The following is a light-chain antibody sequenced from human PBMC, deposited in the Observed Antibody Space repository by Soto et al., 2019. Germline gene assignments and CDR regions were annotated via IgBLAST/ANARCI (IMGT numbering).Light chain of an antibody. CDR3: QHTFNSPPWT. J-gene: IGKJ1*01. Sequence: DIHMTQSPSSLSASVGDTVTITCRASQNIDMYLNWYQQKPGKAPRGLISGASNLQSGVTSRFNGSGSGTDFTLTISRLQSEDFASYFCQHTFNSPPWTLGQGTKVDIK. CDR1: QNIDMY. CDR2: GAS. V-gene: IGKV1-39*01.